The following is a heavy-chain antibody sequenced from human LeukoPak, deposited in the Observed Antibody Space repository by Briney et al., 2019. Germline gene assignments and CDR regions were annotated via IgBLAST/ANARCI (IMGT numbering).Heavy chain of an antibody. CDR2: ITDRGGT. CDR1: GGSVRGYS. Sequence: SETLSLTCAVSGGSVRGYSWSWIRQPPGKGLEWIGDITDRGGTSYTPSLKSRVTISLDTSKNQFSLHLTSVTAADTAVYFCARVPDWEPIDKWGQGTLVTVSS. CDR3: ARVPDWEPIDK. V-gene: IGHV4-34*01. J-gene: IGHJ4*02. D-gene: IGHD1-26*01.